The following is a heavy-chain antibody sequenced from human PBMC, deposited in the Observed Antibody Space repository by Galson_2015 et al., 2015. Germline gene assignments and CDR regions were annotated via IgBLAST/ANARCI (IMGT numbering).Heavy chain of an antibody. CDR1: GFTFSDYY. CDR2: ISSSATTI. CDR3: ARASCSGSYAPDP. D-gene: IGHD3-10*02. Sequence: SLRLSCAASGFTFSDYYMIWIRQAPGKGLECASYISSSATTIYYADSVKGRFTISRDNAMNSLYLQMSSLRVEDTATYYCARASCSGSYAPDPWGQGTLVTVSS. V-gene: IGHV3-11*01. J-gene: IGHJ5*02.